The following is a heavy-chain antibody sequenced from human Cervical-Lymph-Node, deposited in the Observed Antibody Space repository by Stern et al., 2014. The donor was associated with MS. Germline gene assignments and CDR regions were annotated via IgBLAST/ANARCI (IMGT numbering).Heavy chain of an antibody. Sequence: QVTLRESGPTLVKATQPLTLTCTFSGFALRNSGVSVAWIRQPPGKALEWLAVIYWDAEKRYRPALKSRLSITKDASESQVVLTMTNMDPVDTATYYCTHSLHGDYYDAFDTWGQGTMVTVSS. V-gene: IGHV2-5*02. CDR1: GFALRNSGVS. CDR3: THSLHGDYYDAFDT. J-gene: IGHJ3*02. CDR2: IYWDAEK. D-gene: IGHD4-17*01.